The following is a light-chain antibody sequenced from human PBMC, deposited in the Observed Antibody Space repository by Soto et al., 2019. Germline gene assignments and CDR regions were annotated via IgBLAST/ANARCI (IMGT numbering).Light chain of an antibody. CDR2: AAS. CDR1: QGISNY. V-gene: IGKV1-27*01. CDR3: KKYNSAPMQ. Sequence: DIQMTQSPSSLSASVGDRVTITCRASQGISNYLAWYQQKPGKVPKLLIYAASTLQSGVPSRFSGSGSGTDLTLTISGLQPEDVANYDCKKYNSAPMQVGQGTQVEIK. J-gene: IGKJ1*01.